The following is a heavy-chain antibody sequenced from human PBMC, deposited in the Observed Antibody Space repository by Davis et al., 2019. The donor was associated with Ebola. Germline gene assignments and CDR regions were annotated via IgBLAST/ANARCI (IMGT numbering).Heavy chain of an antibody. V-gene: IGHV5-51*01. D-gene: IGHD3-22*01. J-gene: IGHJ4*02. CDR2: IFTGDSDT. Sequence: PGGSLRLSCKGSGYEFTSLWIGWVRQMPGKGLEWMGIIFTGDSDTRYSPSFQGQVIISADKSISTAYLQWSSLKASDTAIYYCARSPYYYDSLSEFDYWGQGTLVTISS. CDR3: ARSPYYYDSLSEFDY. CDR1: GYEFTSLW.